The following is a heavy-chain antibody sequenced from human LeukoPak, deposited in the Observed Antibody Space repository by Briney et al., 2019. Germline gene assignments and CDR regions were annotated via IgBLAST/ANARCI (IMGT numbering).Heavy chain of an antibody. CDR2: ISGTT. J-gene: IGHJ4*02. CDR3: ARRGVPTALYYFDS. V-gene: IGHV3-23*01. CDR1: GFTFSSYT. Sequence: PGGSLRLSCAASGFTFSSYTMSWVRQAPGKGLEWVSLISGTTYYADSVKGRFTISRDNSKDTLYLQMNSLRAEDTAVYYCARRGVPTALYYFDSWGQGTLVTVSS. D-gene: IGHD2-2*01.